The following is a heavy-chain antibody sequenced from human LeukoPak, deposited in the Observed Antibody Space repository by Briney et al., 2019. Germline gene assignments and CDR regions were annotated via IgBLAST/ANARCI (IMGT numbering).Heavy chain of an antibody. CDR2: ITTSSTYT. V-gene: IGHV3-21*01. J-gene: IGHJ6*03. CDR1: GFTFNIYA. D-gene: IGHD1-26*01. Sequence: PGGSLRLSCAASGFTFNIYAMNWVRQAPGKGLEWVSSITTSSTYTFYADSVKGRFTISRDNAKNSLYLQMNSLRAEDTAIYYCARDPYNGNYGDSYYYYMDVWGKGTTVTISS. CDR3: ARDPYNGNYGDSYYYYMDV.